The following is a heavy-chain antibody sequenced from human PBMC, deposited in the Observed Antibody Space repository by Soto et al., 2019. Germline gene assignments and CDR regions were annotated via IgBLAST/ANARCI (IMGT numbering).Heavy chain of an antibody. J-gene: IGHJ4*02. D-gene: IGHD6-6*01. CDR2: ISASGAYT. Sequence: PGGSLRLSCAASGSTFNNYAVSWARQTPGKGLEWVATISASGAYTFYADSVKGRFTISRDNSQNTLFLHMRSLRAGDTATYYCAKEVIAARPYYFDHWGQGTLVTVSS. CDR1: GSTFNNYA. V-gene: IGHV3-23*01. CDR3: AKEVIAARPYYFDH.